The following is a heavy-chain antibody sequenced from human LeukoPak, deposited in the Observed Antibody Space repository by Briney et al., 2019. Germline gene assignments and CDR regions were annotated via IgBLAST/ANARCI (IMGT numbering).Heavy chain of an antibody. J-gene: IGHJ4*02. D-gene: IGHD1-7*01. V-gene: IGHV3-66*02. CDR1: GFTVSSNY. Sequence: GGSLRLSCAASGFTVSSNYMSWVRQAPGKGLEWVSVIYSGGSTYYADSVKGRFTISRDNSKNTLYLQMNSLRAEDTAVYYCAREGGYWNYYFDYWGQGTLVTVFS. CDR2: IYSGGST. CDR3: AREGGYWNYYFDY.